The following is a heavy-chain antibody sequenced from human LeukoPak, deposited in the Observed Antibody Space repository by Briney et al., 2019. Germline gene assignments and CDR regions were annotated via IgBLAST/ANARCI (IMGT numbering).Heavy chain of an antibody. J-gene: IGHJ4*02. CDR3: ARGGTGYYDFWSGYYGFDY. Sequence: GGSLRLSCAASGSTFSDYYMSWIRQAPGKGLEWLSYISKNGKTIYYADSVKGRFTISRDNAKNSLYLQMNSLRAEDTAVYYCARGGTGYYDFWSGYYGFDYWGQGTLVTVSS. CDR1: GSTFSDYY. D-gene: IGHD3-3*01. CDR2: ISKNGKTI. V-gene: IGHV3-11*04.